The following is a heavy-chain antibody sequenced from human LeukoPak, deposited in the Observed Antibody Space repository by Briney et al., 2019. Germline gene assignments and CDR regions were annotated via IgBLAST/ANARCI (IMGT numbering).Heavy chain of an antibody. CDR2: INTGNGNT. CDR1: GYTFINYA. CDR3: ARGMEPYYYMDV. V-gene: IGHV1-3*04. J-gene: IGHJ6*03. Sequence: GASVKVSCKASGYTFINYAIHWVRQAPGQRLEWMGWINTGNGNTKYSQQFQGRVTISRDTSATTAYMELSRLRSDDTAVYYCARGMEPYYYMDVWGKGTTVTVSS. D-gene: IGHD1-26*01.